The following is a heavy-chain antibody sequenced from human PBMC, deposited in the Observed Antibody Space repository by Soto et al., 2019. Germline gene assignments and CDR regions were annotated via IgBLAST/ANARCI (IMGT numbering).Heavy chain of an antibody. V-gene: IGHV1-69*01. J-gene: IGHJ4*02. CDR3: AGVGAMYSSGWYFDY. D-gene: IGHD6-19*01. Sequence: QVQLVQSGAEVKKPGSSVKVSCTASGGTFRSYAISWVRQAPGQGLEWMGGIIPIFGTANYAQKFQGRVTITANESTSSAYMELSSMSSEDTAVYYWAGVGAMYSSGWYFDYWGQGTLVTVSS. CDR2: IIPIFGTA. CDR1: GGTFRSYA.